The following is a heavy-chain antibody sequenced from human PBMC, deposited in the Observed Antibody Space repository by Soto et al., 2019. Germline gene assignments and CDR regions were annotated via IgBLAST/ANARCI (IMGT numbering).Heavy chain of an antibody. Sequence: EVQLLESGGGLVQPGWSLRLSCGASGCTYSSYAMSWVRQAPGKGLEWVSAISGSGGSTYYADSVKGRFTISRDNSKNTLYLQMNSLRAEDTAVYYCAKGLRGYSGYDSNDAFDIWGQGTMVAVSS. CDR1: GCTYSSYA. CDR2: ISGSGGST. V-gene: IGHV3-23*01. D-gene: IGHD5-12*01. J-gene: IGHJ3*02. CDR3: AKGLRGYSGYDSNDAFDI.